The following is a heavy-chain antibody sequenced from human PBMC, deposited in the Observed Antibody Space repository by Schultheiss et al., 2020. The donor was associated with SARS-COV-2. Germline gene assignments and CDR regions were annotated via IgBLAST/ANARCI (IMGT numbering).Heavy chain of an antibody. D-gene: IGHD6-19*01. CDR2: IYWNDDK. J-gene: IGHJ4*02. Sequence: TLSLTCTVSGGSISSYYWSWIRQPPGKALEWLALIYWNDDKRYSPSLKSRLTISKDTSKNQVVLTMTNMDPVDTATYYCASGWSLPHYYFDYWGQGTLVTVSS. V-gene: IGHV2-5*01. CDR1: GGSISSYYW. CDR3: ASGWSLPHYYFDY.